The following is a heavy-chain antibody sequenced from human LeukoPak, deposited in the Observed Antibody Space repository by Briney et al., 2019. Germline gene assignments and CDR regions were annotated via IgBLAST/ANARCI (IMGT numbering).Heavy chain of an antibody. CDR3: ALYGSGSYYNWFDP. CDR2: IYTSGST. D-gene: IGHD3-10*01. J-gene: IGHJ5*02. V-gene: IGHV4-61*02. Sequence: PSQTLSLTCTVSGGSISSGSYYWSWIRQPAGKGLEWIGRIYTSGSTNYNPSLKSRVTISVDTSKNQFSLKLSSVTAADTAVHYCALYGSGSYYNWFDPWGQGTLVTVSS. CDR1: GGSISSGSYY.